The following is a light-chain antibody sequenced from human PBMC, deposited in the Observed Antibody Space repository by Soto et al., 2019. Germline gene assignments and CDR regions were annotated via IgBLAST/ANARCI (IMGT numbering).Light chain of an antibody. CDR1: SSNVGINA. CDR3: AAWDDSLGGLV. CDR2: TDY. Sequence: VLTQPPSTSGTPGQRVTLSCSGSSSNVGINAVHWYQQFPGTAPRLLIYTDYQRPSGVPGRFSGSKSGTSASLAISGLQSEDEADYYCAAWDDSLGGLVFGGGTQLTVL. V-gene: IGLV1-44*01. J-gene: IGLJ2*01.